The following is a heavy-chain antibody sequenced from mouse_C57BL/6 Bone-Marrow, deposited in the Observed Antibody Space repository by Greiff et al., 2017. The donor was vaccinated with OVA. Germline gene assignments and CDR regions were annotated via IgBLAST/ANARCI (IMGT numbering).Heavy chain of an antibody. V-gene: IGHV5-17*01. Sequence: EVKVVESGGGLVKPGGSLKLSCAASGFTFSDYGMHWVRQAPEKGLEWVAYISSGSSTIYYEDTVKGRFTISRDNAKNTLFLQRTSLRSEDTAMYYCASDFDVGCFDDWGQGTTLTVSS. D-gene: IGHD2-4*01. CDR2: ISSGSSTI. CDR3: ASDFDVGCFDD. CDR1: GFTFSDYG. J-gene: IGHJ2*01.